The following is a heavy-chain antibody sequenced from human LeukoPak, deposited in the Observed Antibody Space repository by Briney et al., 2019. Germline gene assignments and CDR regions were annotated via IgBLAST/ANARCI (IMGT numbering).Heavy chain of an antibody. CDR3: TQRDY. V-gene: IGHV3-73*01. CDR2: IRNKANSYAT. CDR1: GFTFSSYA. J-gene: IGHJ4*02. Sequence: GGSLRLSCAASGFTFSSYAMHWVRQASGKGLEWVGRIRNKANSYATAYAASVKGRLTISRDDSKNTAYLQMNSLKTEDTAVYYCTQRDYWGQGTLVTVSS.